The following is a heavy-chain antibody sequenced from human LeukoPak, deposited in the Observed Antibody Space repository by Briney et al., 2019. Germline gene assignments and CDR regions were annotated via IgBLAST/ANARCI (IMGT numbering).Heavy chain of an antibody. CDR2: MYTSGST. D-gene: IGHD6-19*01. V-gene: IGHV4-4*07. CDR3: ARGLGAIAVAGWSYYFDY. Sequence: SETLSLTCTVSGGSISSYYWSWIRQPAGKGLEWIGRMYTSGSTNYNPSLKSRVTMSVGTSKNQFSLKLSSVTAADKAVYYCARGLGAIAVAGWSYYFDYWGQGTLVTVSS. J-gene: IGHJ4*02. CDR1: GGSISSYY.